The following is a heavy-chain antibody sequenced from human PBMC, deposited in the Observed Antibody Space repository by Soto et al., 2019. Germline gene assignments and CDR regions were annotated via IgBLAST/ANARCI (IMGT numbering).Heavy chain of an antibody. CDR1: GFTLSSYW. CDR3: ARGLRLGY. J-gene: IGHJ4*02. V-gene: IGHV3-74*01. Sequence: GGSLRLSCAASGFTLSSYWMHWVRQAPGKGLVWVARIKSDGSITRYADSVKGRFTISRDNAKNTLFLQMNSLRAEDTAVYYCARGLRLGYWGQGTLVTVSS. CDR2: IKSDGSIT.